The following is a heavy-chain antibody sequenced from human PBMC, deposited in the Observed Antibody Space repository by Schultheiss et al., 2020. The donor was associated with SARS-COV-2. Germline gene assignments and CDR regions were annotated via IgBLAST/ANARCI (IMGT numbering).Heavy chain of an antibody. CDR3: AKDGDMVRGVMFLFDY. CDR2: ISYDGSNK. J-gene: IGHJ4*02. V-gene: IGHV3-30*07. D-gene: IGHD3-10*01. CDR1: GFTFSNAW. Sequence: GGSLRLSCAASGFTFSNAWMSWVRQAPGKGLEWVAVISYDGSNKNYADSVKGRFTISRDNSKNTLYLQMNSLRAEDTAVYYCAKDGDMVRGVMFLFDYWGQGTLVTVSS.